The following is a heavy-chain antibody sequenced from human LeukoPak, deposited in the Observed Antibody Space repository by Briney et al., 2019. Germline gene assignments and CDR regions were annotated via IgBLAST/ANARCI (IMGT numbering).Heavy chain of an antibody. V-gene: IGHV3-30-3*01. D-gene: IGHD3-9*01. CDR2: ISNDGSNE. J-gene: IGHJ4*02. CDR1: GFTFSGYA. Sequence: GGSLRLSCAASGFTFSGYAMHWVRQAPGKGLEWVAVISNDGSNEFYADSVKGRFTISRDNSKNTLYLQMNSLRAEDTAVYYCASNLRLVWTYYFDFWGQGTLVTVSS. CDR3: ASNLRLVWTYYFDF.